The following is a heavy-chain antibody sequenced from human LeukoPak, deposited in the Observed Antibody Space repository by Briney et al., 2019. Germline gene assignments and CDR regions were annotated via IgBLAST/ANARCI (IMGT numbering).Heavy chain of an antibody. CDR1: GFTFSSYG. CDR2: ISYDESNK. CDR3: AKDYFSVTYYDFWSGFGDY. D-gene: IGHD3-3*01. J-gene: IGHJ4*02. V-gene: IGHV3-30*18. Sequence: GRSLRLSCAASGFTFSSYGMHWVRQAPGKGLEWLAVISYDESNKQYADSVKGRFTISRDNSKNTLYLQMNSLRAGDTAVYYCAKDYFSVTYYDFWSGFGDYWGQGTLVTVSS.